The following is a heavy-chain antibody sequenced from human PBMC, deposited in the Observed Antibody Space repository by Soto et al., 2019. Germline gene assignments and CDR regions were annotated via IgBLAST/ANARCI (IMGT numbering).Heavy chain of an antibody. CDR3: ASSGYCSSTSCYEGWYSFDY. Sequence: SETLSLTCTVSGGSISSGGYYWSWIRQHPGKGLEWIGYIYYSGSTYYNPSLKSRVTISVDTSKNQFSLKLSSVTAADTAVYYCASSGYCSSTSCYEGWYSFDYWGQGTLVTVSS. CDR1: GGSISSGGYY. V-gene: IGHV4-31*03. D-gene: IGHD2-2*01. CDR2: IYYSGST. J-gene: IGHJ4*02.